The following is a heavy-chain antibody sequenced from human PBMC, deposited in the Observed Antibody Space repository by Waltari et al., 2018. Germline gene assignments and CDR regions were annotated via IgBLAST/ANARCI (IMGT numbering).Heavy chain of an antibody. CDR3: GNIGAFDI. Sequence: EVQLVESGGGLIQPGGSLRISCAASGFTVSNNYITCVRQAPGKGLEWVSVIYSGGGTYYADSVRGRFTISRDKVKNTVNSLRAEDTAVYYCGNIGAFDIWGQGTM. CDR1: GFTVSNNY. V-gene: IGHV3-53*01. J-gene: IGHJ3*02. CDR2: IYSGGGT. D-gene: IGHD5-12*01.